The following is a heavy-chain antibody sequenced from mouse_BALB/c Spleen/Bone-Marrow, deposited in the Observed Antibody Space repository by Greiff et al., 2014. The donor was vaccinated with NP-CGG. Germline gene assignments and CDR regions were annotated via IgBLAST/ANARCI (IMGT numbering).Heavy chain of an antibody. CDR2: IDPANGNT. J-gene: IGHJ3*01. CDR1: GFNIKDTY. D-gene: IGHD1-1*01. V-gene: IGHV14-3*02. Sequence: LVESGAELVKPGASVKLSCTASGFNIKDTYMHWVKQRPEQGLEWIGRIDPANGNTKYDPKFQGKATITADTSSNTAYLQLSSLTSEDTAVYYCASYYYGGSSFAYWGQGTLVTVSA. CDR3: ASYYYGGSSFAY.